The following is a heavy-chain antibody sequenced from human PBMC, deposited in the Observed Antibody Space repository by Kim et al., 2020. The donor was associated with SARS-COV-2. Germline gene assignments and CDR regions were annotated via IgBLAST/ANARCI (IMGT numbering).Heavy chain of an antibody. J-gene: IGHJ5*02. CDR3: ARSTVIHPFDP. CDR2: P. Sequence: PTFAQGFTGRFVFSLDTSVSTAYLQISSLKAEDTAVYYCARSTVIHPFDPWGQGTLVTVSS. V-gene: IGHV7-4-1*02. D-gene: IGHD4-17*01.